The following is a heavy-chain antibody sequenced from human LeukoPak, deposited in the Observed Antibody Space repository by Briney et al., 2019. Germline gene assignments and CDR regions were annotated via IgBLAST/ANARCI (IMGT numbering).Heavy chain of an antibody. J-gene: IGHJ4*02. V-gene: IGHV1-2*02. CDR1: GYTFTGYY. CDR3: AKNYGDSRPFYDY. CDR2: INPNSGGT. Sequence: GASVKVSCKASGYTFTGYYMHWVRQAPGQGLEWMGWINPNSGGTNYAQKFQGRVTMTRDTSISTAYMELSRLRSDDTAVYYCAKNYGDSRPFYDYWGQGIVVTVSS. D-gene: IGHD4-17*01.